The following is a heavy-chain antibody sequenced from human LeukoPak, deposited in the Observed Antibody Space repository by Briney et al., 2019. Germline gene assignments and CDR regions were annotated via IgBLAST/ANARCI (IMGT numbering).Heavy chain of an antibody. CDR1: GFTFDDYA. D-gene: IGHD6-19*01. CDR2: ISWNSGSI. CDR3: AEDVSGWPEDYFDY. Sequence: GGSLRLSCAASGFTFDDYAMHWVRQAPGKGLEWVSGISWNSGSIGYADSVKGRFTISRDNAKNSLYLQMNSLRAEDMALYYCAEDVSGWPEDYFDYWGQGTLVTVSS. V-gene: IGHV3-9*03. J-gene: IGHJ4*02.